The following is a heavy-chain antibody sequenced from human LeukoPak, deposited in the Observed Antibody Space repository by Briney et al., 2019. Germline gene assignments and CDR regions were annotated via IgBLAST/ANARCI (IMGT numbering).Heavy chain of an antibody. Sequence: GESLKISCQGSGYSFTKYWIGWVRQMPGKGPEWMGIFYPGDSDIKYSPSFEGHVTISGDQSISTSYLDWSSLKASDTAMYYCVRVAKATGADYWGQGTLVTVSS. V-gene: IGHV5-51*01. D-gene: IGHD1-1*01. CDR1: GYSFTKYW. CDR2: FYPGDSDI. J-gene: IGHJ4*02. CDR3: VRVAKATGADY.